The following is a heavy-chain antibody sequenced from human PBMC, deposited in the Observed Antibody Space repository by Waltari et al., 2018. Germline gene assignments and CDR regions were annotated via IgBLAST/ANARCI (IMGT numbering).Heavy chain of an antibody. Sequence: EVQLVESGGGLVQPGGSLRLSCAASGFTFSSYCMNWVRQAPGKGLEWVANIKQDGSDKKYVDSVKGRFTISRDNAKNSLYLQMNSLGAEDTAVYYCARGSTAAAGIFDYWGQGALVTVSS. D-gene: IGHD6-13*01. CDR3: ARGSTAAAGIFDY. V-gene: IGHV3-7*01. CDR2: IKQDGSDK. J-gene: IGHJ4*02. CDR1: GFTFSSYC.